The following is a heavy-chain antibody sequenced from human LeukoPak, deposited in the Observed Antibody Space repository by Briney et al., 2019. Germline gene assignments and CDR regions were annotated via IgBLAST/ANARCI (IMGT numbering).Heavy chain of an antibody. D-gene: IGHD3-22*01. CDR2: IYSGGST. CDR3: AKGKAYYYDSSGHRYFDY. CDR1: GFTVSSNY. J-gene: IGHJ4*02. V-gene: IGHV3-53*01. Sequence: GGSLRLSCAASGFTVSSNYMSWVRQAPGKGLEWVSVIYSGGSTYYADSVKGRFTISRDNSKNTLYLQMNSLRAEDTAVYYCAKGKAYYYDSSGHRYFDYWGQGTLVTVSS.